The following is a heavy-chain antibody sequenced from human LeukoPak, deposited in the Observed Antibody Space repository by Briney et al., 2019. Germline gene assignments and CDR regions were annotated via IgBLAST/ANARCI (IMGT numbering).Heavy chain of an antibody. Sequence: GGSLRLSCAASGFTFSSYSMNWVRQAPGKGLEWVSYISSSSSTIYYADSVKGRFTISRDNAKNSLYLQMNSLRAEDTAVYYCAKIKDHPAAALQGYGMDVWGQGTTVTVSS. CDR1: GFTFSSYS. J-gene: IGHJ6*02. CDR3: AKIKDHPAAALQGYGMDV. CDR2: ISSSSSTI. D-gene: IGHD6-13*01. V-gene: IGHV3-48*04.